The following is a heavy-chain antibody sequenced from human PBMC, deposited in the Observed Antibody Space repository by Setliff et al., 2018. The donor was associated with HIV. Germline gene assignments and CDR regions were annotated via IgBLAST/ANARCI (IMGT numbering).Heavy chain of an antibody. CDR2: INPSSGGT. Sequence: ASVKVSCKASGDAFTDYYIHWVRQAPGQGLEWMGWINPSSGGTNYAQKFQGRVTMTRDTSISTAFMDLSRLRSDDTAVYYCARDPGYKSSWYGAFDIWGQGTMVTVSS. J-gene: IGHJ3*02. D-gene: IGHD6-13*01. CDR3: ARDPGYKSSWYGAFDI. CDR1: GDAFTDYY. V-gene: IGHV1-2*02.